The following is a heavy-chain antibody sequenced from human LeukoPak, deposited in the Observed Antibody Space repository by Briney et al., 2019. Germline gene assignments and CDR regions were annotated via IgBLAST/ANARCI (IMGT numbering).Heavy chain of an antibody. CDR1: GGSISSYY. D-gene: IGHD3-3*01. Sequence: SGTLSLTCAVSGGSISSYYWSWIRQPAGKGLEWIGRIHTSGSTNYNPSLKSRVTISVDTSKNQFSLKLNSVTAADTAVYYCARANVLRFFDYWGQGTLVTVSS. CDR2: IHTSGST. CDR3: ARANVLRFFDY. V-gene: IGHV4-4*07. J-gene: IGHJ4*02.